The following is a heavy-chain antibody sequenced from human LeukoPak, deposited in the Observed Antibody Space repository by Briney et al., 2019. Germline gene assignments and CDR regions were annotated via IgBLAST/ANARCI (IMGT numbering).Heavy chain of an antibody. CDR1: GASIRNSY. J-gene: IGHJ4*02. D-gene: IGHD6-6*01. CDR3: ARFGGSSSGFDY. V-gene: IGHV4-59*08. CDR2: IHYTGRT. Sequence: PSETLSLTCTVSGASIRNSYWSWLRQTPEKGLEWIGYIHYTGRTNYSPSLRGRVTISIDTSESQFSLKLSSVTAADTAVYYCARFGGSSSGFDYWGQGTLVTVSS.